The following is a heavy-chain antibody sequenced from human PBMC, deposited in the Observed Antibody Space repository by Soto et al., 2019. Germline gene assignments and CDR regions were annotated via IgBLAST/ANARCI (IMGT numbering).Heavy chain of an antibody. CDR1: GGSVSSGSYY. J-gene: IGHJ4*02. CDR3: ARWRLDYDFWSGYPGAAIDY. Sequence: SETLSLTCTVSGGSVSSGSYYWSWIRQPPGKGLEWIGYIYYSGSTNYNPSLKSRVTISVDTSKNQFSLKLSFVTAAEPAVNYCARWRLDYDFWSGYPGAAIDYWGQGTLVTVSS. CDR2: IYYSGST. D-gene: IGHD3-3*01. V-gene: IGHV4-61*01.